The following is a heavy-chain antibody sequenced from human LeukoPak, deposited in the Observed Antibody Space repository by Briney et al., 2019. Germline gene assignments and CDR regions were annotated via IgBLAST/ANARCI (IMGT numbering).Heavy chain of an antibody. CDR3: AKQTPLAIYYGSGSYNYGMDV. V-gene: IGHV3-23*01. Sequence: PGGSLRLSCAASGFTFSSYAMSWVRQAPGKGPEWVSAISGSGGSTYYADSVKGRFTISRDNSKNTLYLQMNSLRAEDTAVYYCAKQTPLAIYYGSGSYNYGMDVWGQGTTVTVSS. D-gene: IGHD3-10*01. CDR1: GFTFSSYA. CDR2: ISGSGGST. J-gene: IGHJ6*02.